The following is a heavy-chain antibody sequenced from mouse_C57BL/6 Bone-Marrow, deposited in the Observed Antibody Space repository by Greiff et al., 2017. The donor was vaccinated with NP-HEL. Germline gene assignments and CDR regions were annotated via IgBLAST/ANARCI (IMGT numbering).Heavy chain of an antibody. CDR1: GYTFTDYE. D-gene: IGHD2-2*01. V-gene: IGHV1-15*01. J-gene: IGHJ2*01. CDR3: TVSTMVTTGEY. Sequence: QVQLQQSGAELVRPGASVTLSCKASGYTFTDYEMHWVKQTPVHGLEWIGAIDPETGGTAYNQKFKGKAILTADKSSSTAYMELRSLTSEDSAVYYGTVSTMVTTGEYWGQGTTLTVSS. CDR2: IDPETGGT.